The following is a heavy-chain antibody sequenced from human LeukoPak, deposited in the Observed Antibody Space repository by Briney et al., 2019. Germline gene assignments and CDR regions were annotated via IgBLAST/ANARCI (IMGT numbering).Heavy chain of an antibody. CDR2: ISGSGGST. J-gene: IGHJ6*02. CDR1: GFTFSSIYA. Sequence: GGSLRLSCAASGFTFSSIYAMSWVRQAPGKGLEWVSTISGSGGSTYYADSVEGRFTISRDNSENRLYLQINSLRAEDTAVYYCTRGHGGMDVWGQGTTVTVSS. CDR3: TRGHGGMDV. V-gene: IGHV3-23*01.